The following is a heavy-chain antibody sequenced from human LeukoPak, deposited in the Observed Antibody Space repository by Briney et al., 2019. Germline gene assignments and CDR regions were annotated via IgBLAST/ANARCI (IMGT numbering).Heavy chain of an antibody. CDR3: ARGEYYYDSSGTPLKGWFDP. Sequence: ASVKVSCKASGYTFTSYGISWVRQAPGQGLEWMGWISAYNGNKNYAQKLQGRVTMTTDTSTSTAYMELRSLRSDDTAVYYCARGEYYYDSSGTPLKGWFDPWGQGTLVTVSS. CDR2: ISAYNGNK. J-gene: IGHJ5*02. V-gene: IGHV1-18*01. D-gene: IGHD3-22*01. CDR1: GYTFTSYG.